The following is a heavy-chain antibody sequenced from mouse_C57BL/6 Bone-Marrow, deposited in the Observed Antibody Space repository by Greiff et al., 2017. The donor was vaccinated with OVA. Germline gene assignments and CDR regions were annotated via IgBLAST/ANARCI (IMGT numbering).Heavy chain of an antibody. J-gene: IGHJ3*01. V-gene: IGHV1-82*01. CDR2: IYPGDGDT. CDR1: GYAFSSSW. CDR3: ARPYGNYGWFAY. D-gene: IGHD2-1*01. Sequence: QVTLKECGPELVKPGASVKISCKASGYAFSSSWMNWVKQRPGKGLEWIGRIYPGDGDTNYNGKFKGKATLTADKSSSTAYMQLSSLTSEDSAVYFCARPYGNYGWFAYWGQGTLVTVSA.